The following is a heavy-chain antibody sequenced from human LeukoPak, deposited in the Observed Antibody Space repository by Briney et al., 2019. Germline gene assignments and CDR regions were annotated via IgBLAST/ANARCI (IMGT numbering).Heavy chain of an antibody. CDR1: GGSISSYY. V-gene: IGHV4-59*12. D-gene: IGHD2-2*01. CDR2: IYYSGST. Sequence: SETLSLTCTVSGGSISSYYWSWIRQPPGKGLEWIGYIYYSGSTNYNPSLKSRVTISVDTSKNQFSLKLSSVTAADTAVYYCARGYQLATQAYYYGMDVWGQGTTVTVSS. J-gene: IGHJ6*02. CDR3: ARGYQLATQAYYYGMDV.